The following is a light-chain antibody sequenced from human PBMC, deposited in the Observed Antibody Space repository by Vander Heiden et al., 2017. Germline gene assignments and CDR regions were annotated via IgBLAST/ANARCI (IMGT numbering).Light chain of an antibody. CDR2: RNN. CDR1: SSNIGSNY. J-gene: IGLJ2*01. Sequence: QSVLTPPPSASGTPGQRVTISCSGSSSNIGSNYVYWYQQLPGTAPKLLIYRNNQRPSGVPDRFSGSKSGTSASLAISGLRSEDEADYYCAAWDDSLSGPVFGGGTKLTVL. CDR3: AAWDDSLSGPV. V-gene: IGLV1-47*01.